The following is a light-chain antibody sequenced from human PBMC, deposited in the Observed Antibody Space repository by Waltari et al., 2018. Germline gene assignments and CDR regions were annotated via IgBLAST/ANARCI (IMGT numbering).Light chain of an antibody. CDR3: SSYTSGSVYV. CDR2: AVT. V-gene: IGLV2-14*01. J-gene: IGLJ1*01. Sequence: QSALTQPASVSGYPGQSITISCTGTSSDVGGYDYVSWYQQYPGKAPKLVIYAVTNRPSGVSNHFSGSKSGNTASLTIFGLQAEDEADYYCSSYTSGSVYVFGTGTKVTGL. CDR1: SSDVGGYDY.